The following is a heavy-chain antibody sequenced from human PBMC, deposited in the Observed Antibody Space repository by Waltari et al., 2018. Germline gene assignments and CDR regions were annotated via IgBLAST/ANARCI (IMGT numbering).Heavy chain of an antibody. D-gene: IGHD3-16*01. Sequence: EVQLVQSGAEVKKPGESLKISCKGSGYSFTSYWIGWVRQMPGKGLGWMGLIHPGYSDTRYNPSSQGQVTISADKSISTAYLQWSTLKASDTAMYYCARLDYDYVWGSSRGWFDPWGQGTLVTVSS. CDR2: IHPGYSDT. CDR3: ARLDYDYVWGSSRGWFDP. V-gene: IGHV5-51*03. CDR1: GYSFTSYW. J-gene: IGHJ5*02.